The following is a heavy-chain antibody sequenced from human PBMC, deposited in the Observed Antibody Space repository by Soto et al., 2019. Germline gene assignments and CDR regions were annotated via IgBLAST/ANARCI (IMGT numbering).Heavy chain of an antibody. CDR1: GFTFSSYG. CDR2: ISYDGSNK. Sequence: QVQLVESGGGVVQPGRSLRLSCAASGFTFSSYGMHWVRQAPGKGLEWVAVISYDGSNKYYADSVKGRFTISRDNSKNTLYLQMNSLRAEDTAVYYCANLDDYGDYDPDAFDIWGQGTMVTVSS. CDR3: ANLDDYGDYDPDAFDI. J-gene: IGHJ3*02. D-gene: IGHD4-17*01. V-gene: IGHV3-30*18.